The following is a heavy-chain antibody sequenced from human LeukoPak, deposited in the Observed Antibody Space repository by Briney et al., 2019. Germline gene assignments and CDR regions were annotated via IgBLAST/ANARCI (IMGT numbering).Heavy chain of an antibody. J-gene: IGHJ3*02. D-gene: IGHD4-17*01. CDR1: GGSISSGGYY. Sequence: SETLSLTCTVSGGSISSGGYYWSWIRQHPGKGLEWIGYIYYSGSTYYNPSLKSRVTISVDTSKNQFSLKLSSVTAADTAVYYCARARATVTPDAFDIWGRGTMVTVSS. V-gene: IGHV4-31*03. CDR3: ARARATVTPDAFDI. CDR2: IYYSGST.